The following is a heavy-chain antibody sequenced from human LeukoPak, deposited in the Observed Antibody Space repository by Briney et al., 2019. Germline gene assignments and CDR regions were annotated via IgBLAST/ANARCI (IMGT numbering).Heavy chain of an antibody. CDR3: ARLSSTSWLDYYYGMDV. V-gene: IGHV4-59*01. CDR1: GGSISSYY. D-gene: IGHD2-2*01. CDR2: IYYSGSA. J-gene: IGHJ6*02. Sequence: SEALSLTCTVSGGSISSYYWSWIRQPPGKGLEWIGYIYYSGSANYNPSLKSRVTISVDTSKNQFSLKLSSVTAADTAVYYCARLSSTSWLDYYYGMDVWGQGTTVTVSS.